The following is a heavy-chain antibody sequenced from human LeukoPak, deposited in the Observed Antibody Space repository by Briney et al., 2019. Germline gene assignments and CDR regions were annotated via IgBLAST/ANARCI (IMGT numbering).Heavy chain of an antibody. J-gene: IGHJ6*02. CDR2: IYPGDSDT. V-gene: IGHV5-51*01. CDR3: AREERADCSSTSCYTSDYYHYGMDV. Sequence: GESLKISCKGSGYSFTSYWIGWVRQMPGKGLEWMGIIYPGDSDTRYSPSFQGQVTISADKSISTAYLQWSSLKASDTAMYYCAREERADCSSTSCYTSDYYHYGMDVWGQGTTVTVSS. D-gene: IGHD2-2*02. CDR1: GYSFTSYW.